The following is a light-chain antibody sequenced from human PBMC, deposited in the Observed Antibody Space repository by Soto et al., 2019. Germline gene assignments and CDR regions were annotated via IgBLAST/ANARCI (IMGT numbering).Light chain of an antibody. CDR3: ASYTRTTTLV. CDR1: SSDIGVYNY. V-gene: IGLV2-14*01. CDR2: EVS. J-gene: IGLJ2*01. Sequence: QSALTQPASVSGSPGQSITISCTGTSSDIGVYNYVSWYQQHPGKAPKLVICEVSNRPSGVSSRFSGSKSGNTASLTISGLRAEDEADYYCASYTRTTTLVFGGGTKLTVL.